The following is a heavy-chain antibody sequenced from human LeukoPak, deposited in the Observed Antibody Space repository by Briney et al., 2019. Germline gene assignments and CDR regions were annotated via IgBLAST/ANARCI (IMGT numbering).Heavy chain of an antibody. D-gene: IGHD4-11*01. V-gene: IGHV4-59*08. CDR3: ARLLPLYGNIRYGLDV. J-gene: IGHJ6*02. Sequence: SETLSLTCTVAGGSMRSYYWSWIRQPPRKRLELIGYIYYSGSTNYNPSFKSRVSISVDMSKNQFSLKLSSVTAADTAVYYCARLLPLYGNIRYGLDVWGQGTTVTVSS. CDR1: GGSMRSYY. CDR2: IYYSGST.